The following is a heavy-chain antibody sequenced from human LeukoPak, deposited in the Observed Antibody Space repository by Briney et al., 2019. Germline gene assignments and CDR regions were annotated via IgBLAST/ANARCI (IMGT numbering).Heavy chain of an antibody. D-gene: IGHD6-19*01. CDR1: GYTFTGYY. J-gene: IGHJ4*02. CDR2: INPNSGGT. Sequence: GASVKVSCKASGYTFTGYYMHWVRQAPGQGLEWMGWINPNSGGTNYAQKFQGRVTMTRDTSISTAYMELSRLRSDDTAVYYCARNRNKAVAGNWLNWGQGTLVTVSS. CDR3: ARNRNKAVAGNWLN. V-gene: IGHV1-2*02.